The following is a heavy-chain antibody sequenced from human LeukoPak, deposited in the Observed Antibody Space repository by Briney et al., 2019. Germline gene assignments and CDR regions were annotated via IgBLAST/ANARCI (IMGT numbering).Heavy chain of an antibody. Sequence: SVKVSCKASGGTFSSYAISWVRQAPGQGLEWMGGIIPIFGTANYAQKFQGRVTITADESTSTAYMELSSLRSEDTAVYYCAAGVGYTYGLSLGATALISDIWGQGTKVTVSA. V-gene: IGHV1-69*13. J-gene: IGHJ3*02. D-gene: IGHD5-18*01. CDR3: AAGVGYTYGLSLGATALISDI. CDR1: GGTFSSYA. CDR2: IIPIFGTA.